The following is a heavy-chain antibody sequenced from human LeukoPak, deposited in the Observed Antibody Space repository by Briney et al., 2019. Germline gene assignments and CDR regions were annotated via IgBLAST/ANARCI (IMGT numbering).Heavy chain of an antibody. CDR2: ISAYNGNT. CDR3: ARHDYDSSGYYAVGDGGYYFDY. CDR1: GYTFTGYY. J-gene: IGHJ4*02. Sequence: ASVKVSCKASGYTFTGYYMHWVRQAPGQGLEWMGWISAYNGNTNYAQKLQGRVTMTTDTSTSTAYMELRSLRSDDTAVYYCARHDYDSSGYYAVGDGGYYFDYWGQGTLVTVSS. D-gene: IGHD3-22*01. V-gene: IGHV1-18*04.